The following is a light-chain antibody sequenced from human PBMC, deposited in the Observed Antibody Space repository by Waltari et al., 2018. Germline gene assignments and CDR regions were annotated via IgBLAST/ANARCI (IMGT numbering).Light chain of an antibody. CDR3: CSYAGSIFIWV. V-gene: IGLV2-11*01. J-gene: IGLJ3*02. CDR1: SGDVGGYNY. CDR2: DVT. Sequence: QSALTQPRSVSGSPGLSVTISCTGPSGDVGGYNYVPWYQHHPGKAPKLLIYDVTKRPSGVPDRFSGSKSGNTASLTISGLQADDEADYYCCSYAGSIFIWVFGGGTKLTVL.